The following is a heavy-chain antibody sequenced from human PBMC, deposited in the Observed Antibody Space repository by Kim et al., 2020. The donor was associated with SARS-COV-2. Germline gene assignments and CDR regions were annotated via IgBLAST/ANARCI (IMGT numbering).Heavy chain of an antibody. J-gene: IGHJ4*02. CDR1: GGSISSGDYY. Sequence: SETLSLTCTVSGGSISSGDYYWSWIRQPPGKGLEWIGYIYYSGSTYYNPSLKSRVTISVDTSKNQFSLKLSSVTAADTAVYYRARVRFSITIFGVVTRLFDYWGQGTLVTVSS. D-gene: IGHD3-3*01. CDR2: IYYSGST. CDR3: ARVRFSITIFGVVTRLFDY. V-gene: IGHV4-30-4*01.